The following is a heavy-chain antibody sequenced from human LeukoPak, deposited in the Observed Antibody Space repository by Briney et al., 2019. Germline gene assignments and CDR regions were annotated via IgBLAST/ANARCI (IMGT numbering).Heavy chain of an antibody. J-gene: IGHJ4*02. V-gene: IGHV4-59*01. CDR2: ILYSGNT. CDR3: ARLIAAASDY. CDR1: ADSLNIYY. D-gene: IGHD6-13*01. Sequence: SETLSLTCTVSADSLNIYYWSWIRQSPEKGLEWIGYILYSGNTHYNPSLQSRVTISIDTSQKQFSLHVSSVTAADTAVYYCARLIAAASDYWGQGTLVTVSS.